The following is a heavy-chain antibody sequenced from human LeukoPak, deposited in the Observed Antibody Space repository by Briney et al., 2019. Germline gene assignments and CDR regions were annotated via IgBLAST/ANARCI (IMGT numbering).Heavy chain of an antibody. J-gene: IGHJ4*02. D-gene: IGHD5-12*01. V-gene: IGHV3-9*01. CDR1: GFTFDDYA. Sequence: GGSLRLSCAASGFTFDDYAMHWVRQAPGKGLEWVSGISWNSGIIGYADSVKGRFTISRDNAKNSLYLQMNSLRAEDTAVYYCARDPGVAYFDYWGQGTLVTVSS. CDR3: ARDPGVAYFDY. CDR2: ISWNSGII.